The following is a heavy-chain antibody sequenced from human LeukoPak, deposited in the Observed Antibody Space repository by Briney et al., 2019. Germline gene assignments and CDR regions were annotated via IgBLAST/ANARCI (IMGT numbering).Heavy chain of an antibody. V-gene: IGHV3-23*01. CDR2: ISGSGANT. J-gene: IGHJ4*02. CDR3: AKGMSATSGYLELEY. D-gene: IGHD3-22*01. Sequence: PGGSLRLSCAASGFTFSSYVMTWVRQSPGKGLEWVSSISGSGANTYSADSVKGRCTISRDNSKKTLYLQMNSLRAEDTAVYYCAKGMSATSGYLELEYWGQGTLVIVSS. CDR1: GFTFSSYV.